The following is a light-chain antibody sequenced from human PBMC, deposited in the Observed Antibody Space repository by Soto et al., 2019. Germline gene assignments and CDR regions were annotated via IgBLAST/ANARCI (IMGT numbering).Light chain of an antibody. CDR3: QKYNSAPRT. J-gene: IGKJ1*01. CDR1: QGISNY. Sequence: DIQMTQSPSSLSASVGDRVTTTCRAGQGISNYLAWYQRKPGKVPRPLIYAASTLQSGVPSRFSGSGSGTDFTLTISSLQPEDVATYYCQKYNSAPRTFGQGTKVEIK. CDR2: AAS. V-gene: IGKV1-27*01.